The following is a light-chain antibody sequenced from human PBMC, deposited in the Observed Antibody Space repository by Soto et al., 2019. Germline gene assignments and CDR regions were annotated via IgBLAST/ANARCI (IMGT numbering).Light chain of an antibody. Sequence: QSVLTQPPSASGTPGQRVTISCSGSNSNIGSNTVNWYQQVPGTAPKLLIYSNNQRPSGVPDRFSGSKSGTSASLAISGLQSADEADYYCAAWDDSLNGYVFGTGTKVTVL. CDR1: NSNIGSNT. CDR3: AAWDDSLNGYV. CDR2: SNN. J-gene: IGLJ1*01. V-gene: IGLV1-44*01.